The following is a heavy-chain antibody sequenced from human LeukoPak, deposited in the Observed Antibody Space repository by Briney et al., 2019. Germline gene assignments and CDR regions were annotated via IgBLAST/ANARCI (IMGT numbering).Heavy chain of an antibody. Sequence: GGSLRLSCAASGFTFSNHAMSWVRQAPGKGLQWVEVISGGGRTTEYAGFVKGRFTISRDNSKNTLSLQMHSLTVEDTAIYFCAKNVVVKRYIDFWGQGTLVTVSS. CDR3: AKNVVVKRYIDF. D-gene: IGHD2-15*01. V-gene: IGHV3-23*01. CDR2: ISGGGRTT. CDR1: GFTFSNHA. J-gene: IGHJ4*02.